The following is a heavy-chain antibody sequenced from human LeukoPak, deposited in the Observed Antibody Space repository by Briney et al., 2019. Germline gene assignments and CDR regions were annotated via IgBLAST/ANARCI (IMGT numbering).Heavy chain of an antibody. CDR1: GGSISSYY. J-gene: IGHJ4*02. V-gene: IGHV4-59*01. Sequence: SETLSLTCTVSGGSISSYYWSWIRQPLGKGLEWIGYIYYSGSTNYNPSLKSRVTISVDTSKNQFSLKLSSVTAADTAVYYCASSFGNYALDYWGQGTLVTVSS. D-gene: IGHD3-10*01. CDR3: ASSFGNYALDY. CDR2: IYYSGST.